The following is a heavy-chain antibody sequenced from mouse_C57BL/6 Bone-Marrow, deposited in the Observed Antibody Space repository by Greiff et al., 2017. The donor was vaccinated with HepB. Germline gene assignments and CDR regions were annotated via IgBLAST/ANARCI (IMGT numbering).Heavy chain of an antibody. CDR1: GYTFTSYW. D-gene: IGHD2-1*01. J-gene: IGHJ1*03. CDR3: ARDHYGNFDWYFDV. V-gene: IGHV1-72*01. Sequence: QVQLQQPGAELVKPGASVKLSCKASGYTFTSYWMHWVKQRPGRGLEWIGRIDPNSGGTKYNEKFKSKATLTVDKPSSTAYMQLISLTSEDSAVYYCARDHYGNFDWYFDVWGTGTTVTVSS. CDR2: IDPNSGGT.